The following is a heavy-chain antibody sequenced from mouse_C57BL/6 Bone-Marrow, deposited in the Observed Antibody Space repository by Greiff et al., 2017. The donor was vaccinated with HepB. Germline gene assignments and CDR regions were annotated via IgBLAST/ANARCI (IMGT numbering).Heavy chain of an antibody. CDR2: IYPSDSET. CDR1: GYTFTSYW. V-gene: IGHV1-61*01. D-gene: IGHD1-1*01. J-gene: IGHJ3*01. Sequence: QVQLQQSGAELVRPGSSVKLSCKASGYTFTSYWMDWVKQRPGQGLEWIGNIYPSDSETHYNQKFKDKATLTVDKSSSTAYMQLSSLTSEDSAVYYCARKGPDGSSPWFAYWGRGTLVTVSA. CDR3: ARKGPDGSSPWFAY.